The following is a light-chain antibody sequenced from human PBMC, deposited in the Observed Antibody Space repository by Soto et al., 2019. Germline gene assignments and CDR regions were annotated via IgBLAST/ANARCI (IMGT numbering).Light chain of an antibody. V-gene: IGLV2-23*02. CDR1: STDIESYNF. CDR2: EVA. J-gene: IGLJ3*02. CDR3: CSYATGGTLV. Sequence: QSALTQPASVSGSPGQSITIPCIGSSTDIESYNFVSWYQIHPGKAPKLIIFEVANRPSDVSLRFSGSKSGNTASLTISSLQAEDEADYHCCSYATGGTLVFGGATKLTVL.